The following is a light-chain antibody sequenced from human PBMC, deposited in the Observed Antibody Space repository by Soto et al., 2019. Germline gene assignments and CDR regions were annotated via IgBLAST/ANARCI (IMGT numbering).Light chain of an antibody. CDR2: TNN. CDR3: AAWDDSLGAYV. Sequence: QSALLQPPSASATPGQRVTISCSGSNCNIGTNTVNWYQQLPGTAPRLLIYTNNQRPSGVPQRFSGSKTGTSASLAIGGLQSEDGADYYCAAWDDSLGAYVFGTGTRSPS. CDR1: NCNIGTNT. V-gene: IGLV1-44*01. J-gene: IGLJ1*01.